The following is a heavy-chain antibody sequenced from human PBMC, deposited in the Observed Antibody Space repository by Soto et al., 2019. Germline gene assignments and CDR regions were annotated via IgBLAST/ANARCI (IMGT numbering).Heavy chain of an antibody. J-gene: IGHJ3*02. CDR2: IYHSGST. CDR3: ARAPIVVGEGDAFDI. D-gene: IGHD2-15*01. V-gene: IGHV4-30-2*01. Sequence: PSETLSLTCAVSGGSISSGGYSWSWIRQPPGKGLEWIGYIYHSGSTYYNPSLKSRVTISVDRSKNQFSLKLSSVTAADTAVYYCARAPIVVGEGDAFDIWGQGTMVTVSS. CDR1: GGSISSGGYS.